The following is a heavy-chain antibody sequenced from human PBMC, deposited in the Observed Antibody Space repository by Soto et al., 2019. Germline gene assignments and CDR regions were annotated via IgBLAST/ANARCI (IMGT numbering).Heavy chain of an antibody. CDR2: IIPIFGTA. CDR3: ARDQTRAPNWNYGGYCYYGMDV. V-gene: IGHV1-69*13. CDR1: GGTFSSYA. D-gene: IGHD1-7*01. Sequence: GASVKVSCKASGGTFSSYAISWVRQAPGQGLEWMGGIIPIFGTANYAQKFQGRVTITADESTSTAYMELSSLRSEDTAVYYCARDQTRAPNWNYGGYCYYGMDVWGQGTTVTV. J-gene: IGHJ6*02.